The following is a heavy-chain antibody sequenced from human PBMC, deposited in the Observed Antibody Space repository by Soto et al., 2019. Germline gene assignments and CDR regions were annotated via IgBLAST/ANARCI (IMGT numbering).Heavy chain of an antibody. CDR3: ARPSDYGSGSYDWYFDL. V-gene: IGHV5-10-1*01. Sequence: GESLKISCKGSGYSFTSYWISWVRQMPGKGLEWMGRIDPSDSYTNYSPSFQGHVTISADKSISTAYLQWSSLKAPDTAMYYCARPSDYGSGSYDWYFDLWGRGTLVTVSS. D-gene: IGHD3-10*01. CDR1: GYSFTSYW. J-gene: IGHJ2*01. CDR2: IDPSDSYT.